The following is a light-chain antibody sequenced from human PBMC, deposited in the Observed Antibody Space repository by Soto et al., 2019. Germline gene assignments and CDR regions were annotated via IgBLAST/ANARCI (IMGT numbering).Light chain of an antibody. CDR1: QSVSRY. V-gene: IGKV3-15*01. J-gene: IGKJ5*01. Sequence: EIVSTQSPATLSLSPGERATLYFRASQSVSRYLAWYQQKPGQAPRLLIYGASTRATGVTARFRGGGSGTEFTLTISSLQSEDSAVYYCQQYHKWPPITFGQGTRLEIK. CDR3: QQYHKWPPIT. CDR2: GAS.